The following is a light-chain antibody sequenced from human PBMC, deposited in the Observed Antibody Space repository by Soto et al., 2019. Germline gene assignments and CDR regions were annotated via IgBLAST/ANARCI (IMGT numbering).Light chain of an antibody. CDR1: QSISRY. Sequence: DIQLTQSPSSLSASVGDRVTITCRASQSISRYLNWYQQKPGTVPNLLISGAASLQSGVPSRFSGSGSGTDFTLTISSLQVEDFATYYCQQSYSTPWTFGQGTKVEIK. CDR2: GAA. J-gene: IGKJ1*01. V-gene: IGKV1-39*01. CDR3: QQSYSTPWT.